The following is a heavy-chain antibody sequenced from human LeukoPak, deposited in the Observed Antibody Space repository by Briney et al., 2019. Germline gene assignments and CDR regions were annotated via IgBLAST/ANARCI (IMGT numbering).Heavy chain of an antibody. CDR2: IHHSGST. J-gene: IGHJ4*02. CDR3: ARAYGGNPAWDY. D-gene: IGHD4-23*01. CDR1: GGSISSGDYY. V-gene: IGHV4-30-4*01. Sequence: SETLSLTCTVSGGSISSGDYYWSWIRQPPGKGLEWVACIHHSGSTYYSPSLKSRVTISVDTSKNQFSLKVSSLTAADTAVYYCARAYGGNPAWDYWGQGTLVTVSS.